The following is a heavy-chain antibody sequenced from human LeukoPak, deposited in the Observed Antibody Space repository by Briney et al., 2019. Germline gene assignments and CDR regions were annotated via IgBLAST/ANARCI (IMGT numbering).Heavy chain of an antibody. V-gene: IGHV1-69*13. J-gene: IGHJ5*02. D-gene: IGHD2-2*02. CDR1: GGTFSSYA. CDR2: IIPIFGTA. Sequence: SVKVSCKASGGTFSSYAISWVRQAPGQGLEWMGGIIPIFGTANYAQKFQGRVTITAVDSTSTAYMELSSLRSEDTAVYYCARDGEGAAISVNYWFDPWGQGTLVTVSS. CDR3: ARDGEGAAISVNYWFDP.